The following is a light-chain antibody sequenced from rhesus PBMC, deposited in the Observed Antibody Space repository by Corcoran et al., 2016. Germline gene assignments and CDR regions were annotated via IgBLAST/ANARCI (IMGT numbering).Light chain of an antibody. V-gene: IGLV2-11*01. Sequence: QSAPIQSPSVSGSLGQSVTISCTGTSSDIGRYNYVSWYRQQPGTTPKLRMLKVNMRPSGVSDSFSGSKSGNTASLTISGLQAEDEADYYCHSYTNSDSYILGTGTRLTVL. CDR2: KVN. CDR1: SSDIGRYNY. CDR3: HSYTNSDSYI. J-gene: IGLJ1*01.